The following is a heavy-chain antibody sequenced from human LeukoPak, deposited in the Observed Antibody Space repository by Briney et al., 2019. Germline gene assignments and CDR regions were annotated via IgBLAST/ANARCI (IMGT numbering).Heavy chain of an antibody. V-gene: IGHV3-53*01. D-gene: IGHD2-8*01. CDR2: IYSGGST. J-gene: IGHJ4*02. CDR3: ARVYGTNAEYYFDY. CDR1: GFTVSSNY. Sequence: GGSLRLSCAASGFTVSSNYMSWVRQAPGKGPEWVSVIYSGGSTYYADSVRGRFTISRDNSKNTLYLQMNSLRAEDTAVYYCARVYGTNAEYYFDYWGQGTLVTVSS.